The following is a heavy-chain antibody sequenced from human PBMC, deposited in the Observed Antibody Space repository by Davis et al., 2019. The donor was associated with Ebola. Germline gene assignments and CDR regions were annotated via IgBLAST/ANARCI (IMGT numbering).Heavy chain of an antibody. Sequence: GESLKISCRVSGFTLGDYALNWVRQAPGKGLVWVSRINSDGSSTSYADSVKGRFTISRDNAKNTLYLQMNSLRAEDTAVYYCARDWELIAAHWYFDLWGRGTLVTVSS. CDR2: INSDGSST. CDR1: GFTLGDYA. V-gene: IGHV3-74*01. D-gene: IGHD6-13*01. CDR3: ARDWELIAAHWYFDL. J-gene: IGHJ2*01.